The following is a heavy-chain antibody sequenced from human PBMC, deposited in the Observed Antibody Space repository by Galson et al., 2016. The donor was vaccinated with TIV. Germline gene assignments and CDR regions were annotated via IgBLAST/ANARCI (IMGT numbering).Heavy chain of an antibody. CDR3: ARDAPYSSSWSIYY. D-gene: IGHD6-13*01. Sequence: SVKVSCKASGYTFTNYGISWVRQAPGQGLEWMGWISGYDTNTEYVQKLQDRVTMTKDTSTSTAYMELRSLRYDDTDVYYCARDAPYSSSWSIYYWGQGSLLTVSS. CDR1: GYTFTNYG. J-gene: IGHJ4*02. CDR2: ISGYDTNT. V-gene: IGHV1-18*04.